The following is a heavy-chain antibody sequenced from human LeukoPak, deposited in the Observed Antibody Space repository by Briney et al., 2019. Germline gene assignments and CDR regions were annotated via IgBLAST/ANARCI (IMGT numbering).Heavy chain of an antibody. CDR1: GYTFIAYY. V-gene: IGHV1-2*02. Sequence: ASVKVSCKASGYTFIAYYMHWVRQAPGQGLEWMGWINPNSGGTNYAQKFQGRVTMTRDTSISTAYMELSRLRSDDTAVYYCARDGVGYYDSSGYYYFQHWGQGTLVTVSS. CDR2: INPNSGGT. D-gene: IGHD3-22*01. J-gene: IGHJ1*01. CDR3: ARDGVGYYDSSGYYYFQH.